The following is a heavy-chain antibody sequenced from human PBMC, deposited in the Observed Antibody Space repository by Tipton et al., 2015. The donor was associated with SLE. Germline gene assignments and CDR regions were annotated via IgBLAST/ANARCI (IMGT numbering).Heavy chain of an antibody. J-gene: IGHJ3*02. D-gene: IGHD5-24*01. Sequence: TLSLTCAVSGYSISSGYYWGWIRQPPGKGLEWIGSIYTSGSTNYNPSLKSRVTMSVDTSKNQFSLKLSSVTAADTAVYYCARGPRWLQMEGDAFDIWGQGTMVTVSS. CDR2: IYTSGST. CDR1: GYSISSGYY. CDR3: ARGPRWLQMEGDAFDI. V-gene: IGHV4-38-2*01.